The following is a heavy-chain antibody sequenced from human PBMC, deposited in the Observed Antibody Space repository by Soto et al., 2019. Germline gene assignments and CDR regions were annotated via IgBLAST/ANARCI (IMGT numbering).Heavy chain of an antibody. V-gene: IGHV4-31*03. CDR2: IYYSGST. CDR3: ARLTDCGGDCPLFDS. CDR1: GGSISSGGYY. Sequence: SETLSLTCTVSGGSISSGGYYWNWIRQHPGKGLEWIGYIYYSGSTYYNPSLKSRVTISVDTSKNQFSLKLSSVTAADTAVYYCARLTDCGGDCPLFDSWGQGTLVTVSS. D-gene: IGHD2-21*02. J-gene: IGHJ4*02.